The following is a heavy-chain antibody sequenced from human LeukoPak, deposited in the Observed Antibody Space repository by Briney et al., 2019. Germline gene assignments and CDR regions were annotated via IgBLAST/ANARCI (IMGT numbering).Heavy chain of an antibody. J-gene: IGHJ4*02. V-gene: IGHV3-30-3*01. D-gene: IGHD3-22*01. CDR2: ISYDGSNK. Sequence: GGSLRLSCAASGFTFSNYAMHWVRRAPGKGLEWVAVISYDGSNKYHADSVKGRFTISRDNSKNTLYLQMNSLRAEDTAVYYCAISGYYSSPLDYWGQGNLVTVSS. CDR3: AISGYYSSPLDY. CDR1: GFTFSNYA.